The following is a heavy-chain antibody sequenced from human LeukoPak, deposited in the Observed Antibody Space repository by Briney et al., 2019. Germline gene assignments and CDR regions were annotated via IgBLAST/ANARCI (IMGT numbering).Heavy chain of an antibody. V-gene: IGHV3-74*01. CDR1: GFTFNSYW. CDR2: ISTDGRST. J-gene: IGHJ4*02. Sequence: GGSLRLSCVVSGFTFNSYWMHWVRQAPGKGLVWVSRISTDGRSTDYADSVKGRFTISRDNAKNTVYLQMNSLRDEDTGVYYCARHYRDYWGQGTLVTVSS. D-gene: IGHD1-14*01. CDR3: ARHYRDY.